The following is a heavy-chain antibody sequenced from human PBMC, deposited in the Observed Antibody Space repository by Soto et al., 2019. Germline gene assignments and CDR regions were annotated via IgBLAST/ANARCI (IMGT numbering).Heavy chain of an antibody. CDR1: KFTFSTYA. D-gene: IGHD2-8*02. Sequence: EVQLSESGGGLVQRGGSLRLSCAASKFTFSTYAMTWVRQAPGKGLEWVSDISGSGDNTYYADSVKGRFTISRDNSKSTLYLQMNSLRAEDTAVYYCAKDMVHCTGTRCARYFEKWGRGTLVTVSS. V-gene: IGHV3-23*01. J-gene: IGHJ4*02. CDR2: ISGSGDNT. CDR3: AKDMVHCTGTRCARYFEK.